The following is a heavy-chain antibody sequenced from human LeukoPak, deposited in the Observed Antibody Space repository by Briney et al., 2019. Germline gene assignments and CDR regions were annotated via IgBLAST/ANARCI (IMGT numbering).Heavy chain of an antibody. D-gene: IGHD3-22*01. CDR2: INSDGSST. CDR3: SSGQLPLGWFDP. V-gene: IGHV3-74*01. Sequence: GGSLRLSCAASGFTFSNAWMSWVRQAPGKGLVWVSRINSDGSSTSYADSVKGRFTISRDNAKNTLYLQMNSLRAEDTAVYYCSSGQLPLGWFDPWGQGTLVTVSS. J-gene: IGHJ5*02. CDR1: GFTFSNAW.